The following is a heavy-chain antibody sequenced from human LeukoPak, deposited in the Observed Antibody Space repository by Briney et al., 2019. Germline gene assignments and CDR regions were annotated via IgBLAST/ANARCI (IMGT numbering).Heavy chain of an antibody. CDR2: IYYSGTT. Sequence: SETLSLTCTVSGGSISSSSYSRGWIRQPPGKGLEWIGSIYYSGTTYYNPSLKSRVTISVDTSKIQFSLKLSSVAATDTAVYYCARARGLRFLEWLLYDYWGQGTLVTVSS. J-gene: IGHJ4*02. D-gene: IGHD3-3*01. CDR1: GGSISSSSYS. V-gene: IGHV4-39*01. CDR3: ARARGLRFLEWLLYDY.